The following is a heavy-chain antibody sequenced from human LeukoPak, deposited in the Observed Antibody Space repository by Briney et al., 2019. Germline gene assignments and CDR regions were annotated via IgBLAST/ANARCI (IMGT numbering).Heavy chain of an antibody. Sequence: PGGSLRLSCAASGFTFDDYGLSWVRQAPGKGLEWVGRIKSKTDGCTTDYAAPVKGRFTISRDDSKKKLYLQMNSLKTEDTAVYYCTTDRPGSGWYWYFDLWGRGTLVTVSS. D-gene: IGHD6-19*01. CDR1: GFTFDDYG. CDR2: IKSKTDGCTT. V-gene: IGHV3-15*01. CDR3: TTDRPGSGWYWYFDL. J-gene: IGHJ2*01.